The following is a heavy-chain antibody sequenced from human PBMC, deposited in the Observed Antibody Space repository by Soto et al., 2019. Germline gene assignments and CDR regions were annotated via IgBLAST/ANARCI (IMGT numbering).Heavy chain of an antibody. CDR3: GKGSNSVVVPAIRPRWDDC. J-gene: IGHJ4*02. Sequence: PGGSLRLSCAASGFTFSSYAMSWVRQAPGKGLERVSSISDNGDTTYYADSVKGRFTISRDNSKNTSSLQMDSLRAVDTAVYYCGKGSNSVVVPAIRPRWDDCWGQGTLVTVSS. V-gene: IGHV3-23*01. D-gene: IGHD2-21*02. CDR1: GFTFSSYA. CDR2: ISDNGDTT.